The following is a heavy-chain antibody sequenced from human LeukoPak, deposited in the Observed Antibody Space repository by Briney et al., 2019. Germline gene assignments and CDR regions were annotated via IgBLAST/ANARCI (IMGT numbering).Heavy chain of an antibody. V-gene: IGHV3-23*01. CDR1: GFTFTSYA. CDR3: ARDGRYFDWLNAFDI. D-gene: IGHD3-9*01. CDR2: ISGSGGST. J-gene: IGHJ3*02. Sequence: GGSMRLSCAASGFTFTSYAMSWVRQAPGKGLEWVSAISGSGGSTYYADSVKGRFTISSDNSKNTLYLQMNSLRAEDTAVHYCARDGRYFDWLNAFDIWGQGTMVTVSS.